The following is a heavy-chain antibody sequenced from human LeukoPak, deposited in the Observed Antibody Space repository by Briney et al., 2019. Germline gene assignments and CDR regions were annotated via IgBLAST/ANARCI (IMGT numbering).Heavy chain of an antibody. D-gene: IGHD3-10*01. Sequence: ASVKVSCKASGYPFTGYYMHWVRQAPGQGLEWMGWINPNSGGTDYARKFQGRVTMTRDTSIRTAYMELNRQRSDDTAVYYCARDGYSYGSGSYYKVDFHYWPQGPLVSVSS. CDR1: GYPFTGYY. J-gene: IGHJ4*02. V-gene: IGHV1-2*02. CDR3: ARDGYSYGSGSYYKVDFHY. CDR2: INPNSGGT.